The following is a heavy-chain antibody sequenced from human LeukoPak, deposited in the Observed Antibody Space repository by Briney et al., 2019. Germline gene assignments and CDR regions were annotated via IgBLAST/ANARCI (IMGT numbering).Heavy chain of an antibody. D-gene: IGHD2-21*02. CDR1: GGSISSGDYY. Sequence: SETLSLTCTVSGGSISSGDYYWSWIRQPPGKGLEWIGYIYYSGSTYYNPSLKSRVTISVDTSKNQFTLKLSSVTAADTAVYYCARAYKAYCGGDCYSEGDAFDIWGQGTMVTVSS. CDR2: IYYSGST. CDR3: ARAYKAYCGGDCYSEGDAFDI. J-gene: IGHJ3*02. V-gene: IGHV4-30-4*01.